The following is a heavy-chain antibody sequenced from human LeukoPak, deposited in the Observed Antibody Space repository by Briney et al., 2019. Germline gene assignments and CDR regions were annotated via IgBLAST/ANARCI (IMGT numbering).Heavy chain of an antibody. CDR3: ANYRYYYDSSGYYY. V-gene: IGHV3-23*01. CDR2: ISGSGGST. Sequence: PSETLSLTCAVSGGSISSSNWWSWVRQPPGKGLEWVSAISGSGGSTYYADSVKGRFTISRDNSKNTLYLQMSSLRAEDTAVYYCANYRYYYDSSGYYYWGQGTLVTVSS. J-gene: IGHJ4*02. D-gene: IGHD3-22*01. CDR1: GGSISSSN.